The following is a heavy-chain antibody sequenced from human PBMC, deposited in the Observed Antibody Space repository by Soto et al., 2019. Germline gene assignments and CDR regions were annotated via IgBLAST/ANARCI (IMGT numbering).Heavy chain of an antibody. Sequence: PSETLSLTCTVSGGSISSYYWSWIRQPPGKGLEWIGYIYYSGSTNYNPSLKSRVTISVDTSKNQFSLKLSSVTAADTAVYYCARGLTMVRGETNWFDPWGQGTLVTVSS. V-gene: IGHV4-59*01. CDR1: GGSISSYY. J-gene: IGHJ5*02. CDR2: IYYSGST. CDR3: ARGLTMVRGETNWFDP. D-gene: IGHD3-10*01.